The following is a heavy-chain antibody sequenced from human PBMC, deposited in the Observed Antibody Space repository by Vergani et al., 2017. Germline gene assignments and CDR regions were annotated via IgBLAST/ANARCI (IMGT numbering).Heavy chain of an antibody. CDR3: VKDNDYDADGPLDL. J-gene: IGHJ2*01. CDR2: IDRNYGVK. D-gene: IGHD3-16*01. CDR1: GFTFQAFA. Sequence: VEAGGGLVQPGGSLRLSCTASGFTFQAFAFHWVRQVSGRGLEWVSGIDRNYGVKNGNSFEGRFSISRDNAKKAVSLQMNNLRHEDTALYFCVKDNDYDADGPLDLWGRGTLVTVSS. V-gene: IGHV3-9*01.